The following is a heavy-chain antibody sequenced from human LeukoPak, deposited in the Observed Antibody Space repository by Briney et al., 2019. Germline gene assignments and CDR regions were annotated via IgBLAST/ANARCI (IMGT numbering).Heavy chain of an antibody. Sequence: ASVKVSCKASGYTFTSYGISWVRQAPGQGLEWMGWISAYNGSTNYAQKLQGRVTMTTDTSTSTTYMELRSLRSDDTAVYYCARVLLGLLLYGSYYMDVWGKGTTVTVSS. J-gene: IGHJ6*03. CDR2: ISAYNGST. V-gene: IGHV1-18*01. CDR1: GYTFTSYG. CDR3: ARVLLGLLLYGSYYMDV. D-gene: IGHD2-15*01.